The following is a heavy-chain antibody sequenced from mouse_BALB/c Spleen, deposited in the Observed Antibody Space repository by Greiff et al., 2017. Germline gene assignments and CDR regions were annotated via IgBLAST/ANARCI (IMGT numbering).Heavy chain of an antibody. CDR1: GYTFTSYY. CDR2: IYPGNVNT. V-gene: IGHV1S56*01. J-gene: IGHJ2*01. Sequence: QVQLKESGPELVKPGASVRISCKASGYTFTSYYIHWVKQRPGQGLEWIGWIYPGNVNTKYNEKFKGKATLTADKSSSTAYMQLSSLTSEDSAVYFCARPRNYHFDYWGQGTTLTVSS. D-gene: IGHD2-1*01. CDR3: ARPRNYHFDY.